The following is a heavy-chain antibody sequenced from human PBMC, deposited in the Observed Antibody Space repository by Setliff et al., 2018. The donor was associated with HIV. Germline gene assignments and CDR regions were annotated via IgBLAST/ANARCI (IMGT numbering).Heavy chain of an antibody. CDR3: AHRLATMIEGDAFDI. D-gene: IGHD5-12*01. CDR1: GFSLTTSGVG. V-gene: IGHV2-5*02. Sequence: SCPTLVNPTQTLTLTCTFSGFSLTTSGVGVGWIRQPPGMALEWLALIYWDDDKRYNPSLKSRLTITKDTSKNQVILTMTNMDPLEAGTYYCAHRLATMIEGDAFDIWGQGTMVTV. CDR2: IYWDDDK. J-gene: IGHJ3*02.